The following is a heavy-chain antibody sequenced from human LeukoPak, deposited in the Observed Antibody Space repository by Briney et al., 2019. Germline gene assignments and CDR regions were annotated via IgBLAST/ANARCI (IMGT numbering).Heavy chain of an antibody. CDR3: ARDLGFWSGYYTYNWFDP. CDR1: GGSISSYY. V-gene: IGHV4-59*01. D-gene: IGHD3-3*01. CDR2: IYYSGST. Sequence: SETLSLTCTVSGGSISSYYCSWIRQPPGKGLEWIGYIYYSGSTNYNPSLKSRVTISVDTSKNQFSLKLSSVTAADTAVYYCARDLGFWSGYYTYNWFDPWGQGTLVTVSS. J-gene: IGHJ5*02.